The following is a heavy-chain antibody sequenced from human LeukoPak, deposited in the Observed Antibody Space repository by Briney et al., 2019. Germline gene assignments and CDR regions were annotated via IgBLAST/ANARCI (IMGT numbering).Heavy chain of an antibody. D-gene: IGHD6-13*01. Sequence: GGSLSLSCAASGFTFSSYAMSWVRQAPGKGLEWVSGTSSSGGSTYYTDSVKGRFTISRDNSWNTLSLQMNSLRAEDTAIYYCAKGWSKSSLDGFDVWGKGTMVTVSS. CDR3: AKGWSKSSLDGFDV. CDR1: GFTFSSYA. J-gene: IGHJ3*01. V-gene: IGHV3-23*01. CDR2: TSSSGGST.